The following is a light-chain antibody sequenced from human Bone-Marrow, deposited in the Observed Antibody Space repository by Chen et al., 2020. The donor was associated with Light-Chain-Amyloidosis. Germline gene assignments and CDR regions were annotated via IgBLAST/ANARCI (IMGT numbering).Light chain of an antibody. V-gene: IGKV3-11*01. J-gene: IGKJ5*01. CDR2: DAS. Sequence: EVVLTQSPATLSLSPGERATLSCRASQGIGTFLAWYQQKPGQAPRLLIYDASNRATGLPPRFSGSGSGTDFTLTIISLEPEDFAVYYCQQRGSWPLSITFGQGTRLGIQ. CDR3: QQRGSWPLSIT. CDR1: QGIGTF.